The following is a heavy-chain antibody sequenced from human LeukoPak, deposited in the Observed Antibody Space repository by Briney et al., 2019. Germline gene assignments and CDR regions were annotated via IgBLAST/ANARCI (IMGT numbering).Heavy chain of an antibody. D-gene: IGHD3-10*01. J-gene: IGHJ4*02. Sequence: ETLSLTCTVSGYSITSAYYWGWIRQPPGKGLEWVSVISGSGGSTYYADSVKGRFTISRDNSKKTLYLQMNSLRVEDTAVYYCVKEGFGSGEGYWGQGTLVTVSS. CDR1: GYSITSAYY. V-gene: IGHV3-23*01. CDR2: ISGSGGST. CDR3: VKEGFGSGEGY.